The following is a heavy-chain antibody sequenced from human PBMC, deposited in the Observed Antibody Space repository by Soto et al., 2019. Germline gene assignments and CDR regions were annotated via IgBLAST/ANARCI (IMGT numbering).Heavy chain of an antibody. V-gene: IGHV3-23*01. Sequence: PGGSLRLSCAASGFTFSSYAMSWVRQAPGKGLEWVSAISGSGGSTYYADSVKGRVTISRDNSKNTLYLQMNSLRAEDTAVYYCAILNGYCSSTSCYDGWGQGTLVTVS. J-gene: IGHJ4*02. CDR1: GFTFSSYA. D-gene: IGHD2-2*01. CDR3: AILNGYCSSTSCYDG. CDR2: ISGSGGST.